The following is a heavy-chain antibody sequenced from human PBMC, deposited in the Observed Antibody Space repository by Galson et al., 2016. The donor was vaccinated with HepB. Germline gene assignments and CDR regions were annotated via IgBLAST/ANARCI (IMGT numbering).Heavy chain of an antibody. CDR3: AKDYYVNSYYPQPPDDI. CDR2: ISYDGNYK. V-gene: IGHV3-30*18. CDR1: GFNFSNYG. Sequence: SLRLSCAASGFNFSNYGIHWVRQAPGKGLEWVAIISYDGNYKDYADSVKGRFTVSRDNSKNTLYMQMNSLRPADTAVYYCAKDYYVNSYYPQPPDDIWGQGTMVTVSS. D-gene: IGHD3-10*02. J-gene: IGHJ3*02.